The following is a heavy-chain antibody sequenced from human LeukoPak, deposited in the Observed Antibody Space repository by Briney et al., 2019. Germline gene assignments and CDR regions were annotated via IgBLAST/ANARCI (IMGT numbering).Heavy chain of an antibody. D-gene: IGHD4-11*01. CDR2: IYSGGST. J-gene: IGHJ4*02. V-gene: IGHV3-53*01. Sequence: SGGSLRLSCAASGFSVSSNYMSWVRQAPGKGLEWVSLIYSGGSTYYADSVKGRFTISRDISKNTVYLQMNSLRAEDTAVYYCAKVKRAGSNYAKWDYWGQGTLVTVSS. CDR3: AKVKRAGSNYAKWDY. CDR1: GFSVSSNY.